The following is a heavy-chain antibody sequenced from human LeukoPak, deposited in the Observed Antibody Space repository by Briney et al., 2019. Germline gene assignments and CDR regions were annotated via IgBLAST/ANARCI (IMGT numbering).Heavy chain of an antibody. CDR2: INHSGNT. V-gene: IGHV4-34*01. CDR1: GGSFSGYD. CDR3: ARGAGYQLLVGQTYFDY. J-gene: IGHJ4*02. D-gene: IGHD2-2*01. Sequence: PSETLSLTCAVYGGSFSGYDWSWIRQPPGKGLEWIGEINHSGNTNYNPSLKSRVTISVDTSKNQFSLKLSSETAADTAVYYCARGAGYQLLVGQTYFDYWGQGTLVTVSS.